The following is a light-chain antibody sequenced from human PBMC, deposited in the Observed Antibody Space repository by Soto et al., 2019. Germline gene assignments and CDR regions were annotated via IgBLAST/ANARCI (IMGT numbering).Light chain of an antibody. Sequence: DIQMTQSPSSVSASVGDRVTIACRVSQGIKSWVAWYRQKPGKAPELLIFGASSLQSGVPSRFSGSGSGTDFTVTINSVQPEDFATYYGQQSYSTPSITFGQGTRLEIK. CDR1: QGIKSW. J-gene: IGKJ5*01. CDR2: GAS. V-gene: IGKV1D-12*01. CDR3: QQSYSTPSIT.